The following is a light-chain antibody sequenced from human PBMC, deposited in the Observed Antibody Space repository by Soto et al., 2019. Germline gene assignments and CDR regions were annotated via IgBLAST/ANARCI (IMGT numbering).Light chain of an antibody. V-gene: IGKV3-11*01. CDR2: DAS. Sequence: EIVLTPSPATLSLSPGKRATLSCRASQSVSNYLAWYQQKPGQAPRLLIYDASNRATGIPARFSGSGSGTDFTLTISSLEPEDFAVYYCQQRTNWPPITFGQGTRLEI. CDR1: QSVSNY. J-gene: IGKJ5*01. CDR3: QQRTNWPPIT.